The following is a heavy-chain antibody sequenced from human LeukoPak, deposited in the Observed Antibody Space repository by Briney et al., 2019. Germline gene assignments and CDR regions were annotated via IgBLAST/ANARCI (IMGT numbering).Heavy chain of an antibody. J-gene: IGHJ4*02. D-gene: IGHD1-26*01. CDR3: ASRGWEPIDY. V-gene: IGHV3-66*01. Sequence: GGSLRLSCAASGFTFSSYSMSWVRQAPGKGLEWVSVIYSGGSTYYADSVKGRFTISRDNSKNTLYLQMNSLRAEDTAVYYCASRGWEPIDYWGQGTLVTVSS. CDR2: IYSGGST. CDR1: GFTFSSYS.